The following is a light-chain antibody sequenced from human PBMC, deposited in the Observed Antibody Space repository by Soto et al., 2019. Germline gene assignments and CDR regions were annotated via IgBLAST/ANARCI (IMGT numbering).Light chain of an antibody. V-gene: IGKV3D-15*01. Sequence: EIVLRKSPATMSLSPGASAPLSCRASQSVDSNLAWYQQKPGQTPRLLMYGASTRPTGIPATFSGSGSGTEFTLTISSLQSEDFAVYYCQQYDNWPSVTVGGGTKVDIK. CDR1: QSVDSN. CDR3: QQYDNWPSVT. J-gene: IGKJ4*01. CDR2: GAS.